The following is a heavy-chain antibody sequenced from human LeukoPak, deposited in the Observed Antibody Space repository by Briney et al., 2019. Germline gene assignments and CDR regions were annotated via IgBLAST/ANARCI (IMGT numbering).Heavy chain of an antibody. J-gene: IGHJ4*02. Sequence: PSETLSLTCTVSGGSVSSGSYYWSWIRQPPGKGLEWLGYIYYSGSTNYNPSLKSRVTISVDTSKNQFSLKLSSVTAADTAVYYCATGRGGYFDLAIDYWGQGTLVTVSS. V-gene: IGHV4-61*01. CDR1: GGSVSSGSYY. CDR2: IYYSGST. CDR3: ATGRGGYFDLAIDY. D-gene: IGHD3-9*01.